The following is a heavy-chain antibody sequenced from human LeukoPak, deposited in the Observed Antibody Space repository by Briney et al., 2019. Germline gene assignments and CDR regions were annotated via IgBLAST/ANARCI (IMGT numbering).Heavy chain of an antibody. J-gene: IGHJ4*02. CDR3: ARVGATGTADY. Sequence: PGGSLRLSCAAFGFTFSDYYMSWIRQAPGKRLEWVSYISKSGSDTNFADSVKGRFTISRDNAKNSLYLQMNSLRGEDTAVYYCARVGATGTADYWGQGTLVTVS. CDR1: GFTFSDYY. V-gene: IGHV3-11*06. D-gene: IGHD1-1*01. CDR2: ISKSGSDT.